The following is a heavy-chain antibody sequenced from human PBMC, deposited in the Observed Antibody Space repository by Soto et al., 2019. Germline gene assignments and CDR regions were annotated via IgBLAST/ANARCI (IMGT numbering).Heavy chain of an antibody. D-gene: IGHD3-3*01. J-gene: IGHJ4*02. CDR2: INPNSGGT. CDR3: ARGSEYVLRFLEWLAPFDY. Sequence: VSCKASGYPFTGYYMHWVRQAPGQGLEWMGWINPNSGGTNYAQKFQGRVTMTRDTSISTAYMELSRLRSDDTAVYYCARGSEYVLRFLEWLAPFDYWGQGTLVTVSS. CDR1: GYPFTGYY. V-gene: IGHV1-2*02.